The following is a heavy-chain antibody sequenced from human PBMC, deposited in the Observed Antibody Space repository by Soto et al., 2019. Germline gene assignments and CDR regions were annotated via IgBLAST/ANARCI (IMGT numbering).Heavy chain of an antibody. V-gene: IGHV4-61*01. Sequence: SETLSLTCTVSGFSVSSGSYYWSWIRQPPGKGLEWIGYIYYSGSTNYNPSLKSRVTISVDTSKNQFSLKLSSVTAADTAVYYCARVVQQQLVVWGQGTLVTVS. CDR1: GFSVSSGSYY. J-gene: IGHJ4*02. D-gene: IGHD6-13*01. CDR2: IYYSGST. CDR3: ARVVQQQLVV.